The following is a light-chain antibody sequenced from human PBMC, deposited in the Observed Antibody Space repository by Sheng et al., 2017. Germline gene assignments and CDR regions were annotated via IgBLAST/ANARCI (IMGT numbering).Light chain of an antibody. Sequence: QMTQSPSSLSASVGDRVTITCRAGQAIRNDLAWFQQKPGKAPKRLIYAASSLESGVPSRFSGSGSGTNFSLTISSLQLEDFATYYCLQDYRYPYTFGQGTKLDI. CDR1: QAIRND. V-gene: IGKV1-6*01. CDR3: LQDYRYPYT. CDR2: AAS. J-gene: IGKJ2*01.